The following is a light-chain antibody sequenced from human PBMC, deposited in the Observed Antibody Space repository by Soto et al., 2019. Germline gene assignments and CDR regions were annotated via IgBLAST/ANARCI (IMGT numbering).Light chain of an antibody. CDR3: QQYYSIPCT. CDR2: WAS. J-gene: IGKJ1*01. Sequence: DIVMTQSPDSLAVSLGERATINCKSSQSVLHSSNNKNYLAWYQQKPGQPPKLLIYWASTRESGVPDRFSGSGSGTDFTLTISSLQAEDVAVYYCQQYYSIPCTFGQGTKVEIK. CDR1: QSVLHSSNNKNY. V-gene: IGKV4-1*01.